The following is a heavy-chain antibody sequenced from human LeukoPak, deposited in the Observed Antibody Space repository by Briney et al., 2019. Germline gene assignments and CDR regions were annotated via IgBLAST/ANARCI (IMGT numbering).Heavy chain of an antibody. Sequence: SETLSLTCAVYGGSFSGYYWSWIRQPPGKGLEWIGEINHSGSTNYNPPLKSRVTISVDTSKNQFSLKLSSVTAADTAVYYCARGPHWFDPWGQGTLVTVSS. CDR3: ARGPHWFDP. CDR1: GGSFSGYY. V-gene: IGHV4-34*01. J-gene: IGHJ5*02. CDR2: INHSGST.